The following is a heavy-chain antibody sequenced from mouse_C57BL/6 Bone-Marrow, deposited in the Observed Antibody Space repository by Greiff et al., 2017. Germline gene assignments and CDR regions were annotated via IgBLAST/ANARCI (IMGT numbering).Heavy chain of an antibody. CDR1: GFSFNTYA. Sequence: EVKLMESGGGLVQPKGSLKLSCAASGFSFNTYAMNWVRQAPGKGLEWVARIRSKSNNYATYYADSVKDRFTISRDDSESMLYLQMNNLKTEDTAMYYCVRHDYGSSMDYWGQGTSVTVSS. D-gene: IGHD1-1*01. CDR2: IRSKSNNYAT. CDR3: VRHDYGSSMDY. V-gene: IGHV10-1*01. J-gene: IGHJ4*01.